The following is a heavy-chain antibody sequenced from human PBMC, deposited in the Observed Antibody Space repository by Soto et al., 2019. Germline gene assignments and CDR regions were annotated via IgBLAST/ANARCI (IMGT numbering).Heavy chain of an antibody. CDR2: IIPIFGTA. D-gene: IGHD3-10*01. V-gene: IGHV1-69*13. CDR3: ASPRGPSRPYYFDY. CDR1: GGTFSSYA. Sequence: VASVKVSCKASGGTFSSYAISWVRQAPGQGLEWMGGIIPIFGTANYAQKFQGRVTITADESTSTAYMELSSLRSEDTAVYYCASPRGPSRPYYFDYWGQGTLVTVSS. J-gene: IGHJ4*02.